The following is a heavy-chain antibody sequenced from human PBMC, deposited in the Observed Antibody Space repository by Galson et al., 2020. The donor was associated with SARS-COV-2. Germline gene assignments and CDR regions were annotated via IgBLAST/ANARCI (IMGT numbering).Heavy chain of an antibody. CDR3: ARRVGYDNGWGSYYYYIDV. CDR1: GGSFSGYY. Sequence: SQTLSLTCAVYGGSFSGYYWSWIRQPPGKGLEWIGEVHHSGSSKYKSSFMSRVTMSVDTSKNQFSLKLSSVTAADTAVYYCARRVGYDNGWGSYYYYIDVWGKVTTVTVSS. CDR2: VHHSGSS. D-gene: IGHD2-15*01. V-gene: IGHV4-34*01. J-gene: IGHJ6*03.